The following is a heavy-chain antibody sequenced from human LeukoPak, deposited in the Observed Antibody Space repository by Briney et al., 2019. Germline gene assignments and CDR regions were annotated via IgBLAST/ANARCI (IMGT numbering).Heavy chain of an antibody. CDR2: INHSGST. CDR1: GGSFSGYY. J-gene: IGHJ4*02. V-gene: IGHV4-34*01. Sequence: SETLSLTCAVYGGSFSGYYWSWIRQPPGKGLEWIGEINHSGSTNYNPSLKSRVTISVDTSKNQFSLKLSSVTAADTAVYYCARIGYSSGWYDYWGQGTLVTVSS. D-gene: IGHD6-19*01. CDR3: ARIGYSSGWYDY.